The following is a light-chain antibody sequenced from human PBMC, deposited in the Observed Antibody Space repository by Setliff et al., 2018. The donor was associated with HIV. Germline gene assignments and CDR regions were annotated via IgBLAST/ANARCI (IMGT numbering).Light chain of an antibody. J-gene: IGLJ1*01. CDR1: SSDVGGYNY. V-gene: IGLV2-11*01. CDR3: CSYAGSYTFV. Sequence: SVLTQPRSVSGSPGQSVTISCTGTSSDVGGYNYVSWYQQHPGKAPKLMIYDVSKRPSGVPDRFSGSESGNTASLTIYGLQAEDEADYNCCSYAGSYTFVFGTGTKVTVL. CDR2: DVS.